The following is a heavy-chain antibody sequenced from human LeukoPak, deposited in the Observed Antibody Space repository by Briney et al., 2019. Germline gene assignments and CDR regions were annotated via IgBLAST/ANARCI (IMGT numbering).Heavy chain of an antibody. J-gene: IGHJ5*02. D-gene: IGHD3-10*01. Sequence: SETLSLTCTASGGCISSYYWSWIRQPAGKGLEWIGRIYTSGSTNYNPSLKSRVTMSVDTSKNQFSLKLSSVTAADTAVYYCARDLPLKLLWFGENWFDPWGQGTLVTVSS. CDR1: GGCISSYY. V-gene: IGHV4-4*07. CDR2: IYTSGST. CDR3: ARDLPLKLLWFGENWFDP.